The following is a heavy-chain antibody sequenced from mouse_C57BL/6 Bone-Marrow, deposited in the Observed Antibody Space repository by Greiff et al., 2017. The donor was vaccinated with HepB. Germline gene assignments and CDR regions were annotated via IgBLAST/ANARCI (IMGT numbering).Heavy chain of an antibody. Sequence: QVQLQQPGAELVKPGASVKLSCKASGYTFPSYWMHWVKQRPGQGLEWIGMIHPNSGSTNYNEKFKSKATLTVDKSSSTAYMQLSSLTSEDSAVYYCARTSLRFAWFAYWGQGTLVTVSA. CDR1: GYTFPSYW. CDR3: ARTSLRFAWFAY. CDR2: IHPNSGST. V-gene: IGHV1-64*01. J-gene: IGHJ3*01. D-gene: IGHD3-2*02.